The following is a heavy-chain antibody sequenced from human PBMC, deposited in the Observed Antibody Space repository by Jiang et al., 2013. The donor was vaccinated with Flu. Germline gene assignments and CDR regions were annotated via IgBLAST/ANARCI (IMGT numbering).Heavy chain of an antibody. D-gene: IGHD2-2*01. CDR3: ARAQRYCSSSSCTPLYNWFDP. Sequence: SLTCTVSGGSVSSGSYYWSWIRQPPGKGLEWIGEINHSGNTNYNPSLKSRITMSVDTSKSQFSLKLSSMTAADTAVYYCARAQRYCSSSSCTPLYNWFDPWGQGILVTVPS. V-gene: IGHV4-39*07. CDR2: INHSGNT. CDR1: GGSVSSGSYY. J-gene: IGHJ5*02.